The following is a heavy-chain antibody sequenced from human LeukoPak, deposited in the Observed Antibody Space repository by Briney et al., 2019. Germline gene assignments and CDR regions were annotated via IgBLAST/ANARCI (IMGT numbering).Heavy chain of an antibody. D-gene: IGHD5-12*01. J-gene: IGHJ4*02. CDR1: GGSIGSHY. Sequence: SETLSLTCTVSGGSIGSHYWSWVRQPPGKGLEWIGRVYPSGTTHYNPSLQSRVTLSVDTSKNQFSLKLSSLTAADTAVYCCARDAGGYEDYWGQGTLVTVSS. CDR2: VYPSGTT. V-gene: IGHV4-4*07. CDR3: ARDAGGYEDY.